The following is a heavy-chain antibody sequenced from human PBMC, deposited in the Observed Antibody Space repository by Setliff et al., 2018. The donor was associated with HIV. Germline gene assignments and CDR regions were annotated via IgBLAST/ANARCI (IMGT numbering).Heavy chain of an antibody. J-gene: IGHJ3*02. CDR1: GGSASNSRYY. CDR3: AREVDVVTTSDAFDI. CDR2: IYYNGNAY. V-gene: IGHV4-30-4*08. D-gene: IGHD2-21*02. Sequence: SETLSLTCTVSGGSASNSRYYWAWIRQPPGKGLEWIGYIYYNGNAYYYNPSLKSRTTISLDTSTNQFSLKLTSVTAADTAVYYCAREVDVVTTSDAFDIWGQGTMVTVSS.